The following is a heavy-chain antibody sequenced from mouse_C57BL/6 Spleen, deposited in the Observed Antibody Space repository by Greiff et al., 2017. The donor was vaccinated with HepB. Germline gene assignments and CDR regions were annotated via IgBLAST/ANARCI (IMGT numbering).Heavy chain of an antibody. CDR2: IYPGDGDT. CDR3: ARDYGSRSYFDY. D-gene: IGHD1-1*01. V-gene: IGHV1-82*01. J-gene: IGHJ2*01. Sequence: VQLQQSGPELVKPGASVKISCKASGYAFSSSWMNWVKQRPGKGLEWIGRIYPGDGDTNYNGKFKGKATLTADKSSSTAYMQLSSLTSEDSAVYFCARDYGSRSYFDYWGKGTTLTVSS. CDR1: GYAFSSSW.